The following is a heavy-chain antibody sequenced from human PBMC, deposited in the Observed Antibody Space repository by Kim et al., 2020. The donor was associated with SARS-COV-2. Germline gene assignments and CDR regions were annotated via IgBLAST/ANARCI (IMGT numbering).Heavy chain of an antibody. J-gene: IGHJ4*02. CDR3: TTARSGDCSSTRSDAGGPDY. V-gene: IGHV3-15*01. Sequence: GGSLRLSCAASGFTFSNAWMSWVRQAPGKGLEWVGGIKSKTDGGSTDYAAPVKGRFTISRDESKNTLYMQRNSLNTEDTVVDYCTTARSGDCSSTRSDAGGPDYWGQGTLVTVSS. D-gene: IGHD2-2*01. CDR1: GFTFSNAW. CDR2: IKSKTDGGST.